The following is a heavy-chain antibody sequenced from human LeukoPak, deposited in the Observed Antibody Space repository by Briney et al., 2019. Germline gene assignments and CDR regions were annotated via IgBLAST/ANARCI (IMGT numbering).Heavy chain of an antibody. D-gene: IGHD5-12*01. CDR2: ISSSSSYI. Sequence: GGSLRLSCAASGFTFSSYSMNWVRQAPGKGLEWVSSISSSSSYIYYADSVKGRFTISGDNAKNSLYLQMNSLRAEDTAVYYCARVRRGYLDYWGQGTLVTVSS. CDR3: ARVRRGYLDY. V-gene: IGHV3-21*01. J-gene: IGHJ4*02. CDR1: GFTFSSYS.